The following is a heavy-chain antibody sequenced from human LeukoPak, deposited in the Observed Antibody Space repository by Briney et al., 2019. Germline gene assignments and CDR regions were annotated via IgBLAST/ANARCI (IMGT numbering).Heavy chain of an antibody. CDR2: ISADGGST. J-gene: IGHJ4*02. CDR3: AKDRRGYGAYAPGDY. V-gene: IGHV3-43*02. Sequence: QPGGSLRLSCTASGFTFDDYAMHWVRQALGKGLEWVSLISADGGSTYYADSVKGRFTISRDNSKNSLSLQMNSLRTEDTALYYCAKDRRGYGAYAPGDYWGQGTLVTVSS. CDR1: GFTFDDYA. D-gene: IGHD5-12*01.